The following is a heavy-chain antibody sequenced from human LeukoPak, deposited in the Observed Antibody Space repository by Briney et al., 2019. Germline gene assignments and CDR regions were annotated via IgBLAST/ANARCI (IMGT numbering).Heavy chain of an antibody. V-gene: IGHV4-39*01. CDR3: ARGAAAGDFDY. Sequence: PSETLSLTCDVSGDSITTEHYWWGWLRQPPGKGLEWIAIIFYTGKIHDNPSLRNRISMSVDTSKNQFSLKLSSVTAADTAVYYCARGAAAGDFDYWGQGTLVTVSS. J-gene: IGHJ4*02. CDR2: IFYTGKI. D-gene: IGHD6-13*01. CDR1: GDSITTEHYW.